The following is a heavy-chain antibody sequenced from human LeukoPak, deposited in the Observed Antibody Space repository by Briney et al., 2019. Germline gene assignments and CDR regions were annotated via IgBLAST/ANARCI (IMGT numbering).Heavy chain of an antibody. CDR1: GGTFSSYA. V-gene: IGHV1-69*13. D-gene: IGHD4-17*01. CDR3: ARGAGDYWYFDL. Sequence: SVKVSCKASGGTFSSYAISWVRQAPGQVLEWMGGIIPIFGTANYAQKFQGRVTITADESTCTAYMELSSLRSEDTAVYYCARGAGDYWYFDLWGRGTLVTVSS. J-gene: IGHJ2*01. CDR2: IIPIFGTA.